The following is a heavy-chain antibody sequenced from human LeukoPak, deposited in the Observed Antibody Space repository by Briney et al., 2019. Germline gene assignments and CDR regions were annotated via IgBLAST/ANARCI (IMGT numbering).Heavy chain of an antibody. CDR3: ARVGRLRWFFDY. CDR2: IYYSGST. V-gene: IGHV4-59*01. J-gene: IGHJ4*02. CDR1: GGSISSYY. Sequence: SETLSLTCTVSGGSISSYYWSWIRQPPGKGLEWIGYIYYSGSTNYNPSLKSRVTISVDTSKNQFSLKLSSVTAADTAVYYCARVGRLRWFFDYWGQGTLVTVSP. D-gene: IGHD4-23*01.